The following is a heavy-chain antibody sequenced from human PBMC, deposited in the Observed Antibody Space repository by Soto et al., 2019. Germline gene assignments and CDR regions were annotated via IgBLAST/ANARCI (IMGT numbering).Heavy chain of an antibody. CDR1: GGSFNPYH. CDR2: IDHTGRT. CDR3: ARSMNDHNHHHWGFDS. J-gene: IGHJ5*01. Sequence: PSETLSLTCAVYGGSFNPYHWSFIRQPPGKRLEWIGEIDHTGRTNYNPSVKGRVTMSVDTSKNQFSLNLRSVTAADTAVYFCARSMNDHNHHHWGFDSWGQGXLVTVSS. D-gene: IGHD7-27*01. V-gene: IGHV4-34*01.